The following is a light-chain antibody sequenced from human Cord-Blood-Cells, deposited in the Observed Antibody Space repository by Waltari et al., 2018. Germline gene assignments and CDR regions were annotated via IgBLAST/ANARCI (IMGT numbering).Light chain of an antibody. CDR3: QSYDGSLSGVV. CDR1: SSNIGAGSD. Sequence: QSVLTQPPSVSGAPGQRVTISCTGSSSNIGAGSDVHWYQQLPGPAPKPLIYGNGKRPSWVPDRFAGSKSGTSASMAITGLQAEDEADYYCQSYDGSLSGVVFGGGTKLTVL. CDR2: GNG. V-gene: IGLV1-40*01. J-gene: IGLJ2*01.